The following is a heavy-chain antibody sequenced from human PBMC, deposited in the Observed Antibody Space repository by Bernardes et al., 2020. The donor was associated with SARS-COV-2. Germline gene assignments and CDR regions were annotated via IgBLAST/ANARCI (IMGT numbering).Heavy chain of an antibody. CDR2: IYPGDSDT. J-gene: IGHJ6*03. CDR1: GYSFTSYW. Sequence: GESLKISCKGSGYSFTSYWIGWVRQMPGKGLEWMGIIYPGDSDTRYSPSFQGQVTISADKSISTAYLQWSSLKASDTAMYYCARGGYCSSTSCYTRLGDYYYMDVWGKGTTVTVSS. CDR3: ARGGYCSSTSCYTRLGDYYYMDV. D-gene: IGHD2-2*02. V-gene: IGHV5-51*01.